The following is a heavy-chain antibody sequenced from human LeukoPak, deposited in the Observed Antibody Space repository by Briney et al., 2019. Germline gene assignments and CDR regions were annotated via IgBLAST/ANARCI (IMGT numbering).Heavy chain of an antibody. J-gene: IGHJ3*02. V-gene: IGHV1-2*02. CDR2: INPNSGGT. CDR1: GYTFTGYY. Sequence: ASVKVSCKASGYTFTGYYMHWVRQAPGQGLEWMGWINPNSGGTKYAQKFQGRVTMTRDTSISTAYMELSRLRSDDTAVYYCARGFNPTPFDIWGQGTMVTVSS. D-gene: IGHD3-3*01. CDR3: ARGFNPTPFDI.